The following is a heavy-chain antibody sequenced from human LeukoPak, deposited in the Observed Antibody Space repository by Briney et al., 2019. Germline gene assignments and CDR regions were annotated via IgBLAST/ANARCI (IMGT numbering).Heavy chain of an antibody. J-gene: IGHJ3*01. V-gene: IGHV3-21*01. CDR2: IDTSSTYI. CDR1: GFSFSLYT. D-gene: IGHD3-10*01. CDR3: ARSHYGSGSYYLDAFDV. Sequence: PGGSLRLSCATSGFSFSLYTMNWVRQAPGKGLDWVSSIDTSSTYIEYADSVKGRFTISRDNAKKSLHLEMNSLRAEGTAVYYCARSHYGSGSYYLDAFDVWGQGTVVTVSS.